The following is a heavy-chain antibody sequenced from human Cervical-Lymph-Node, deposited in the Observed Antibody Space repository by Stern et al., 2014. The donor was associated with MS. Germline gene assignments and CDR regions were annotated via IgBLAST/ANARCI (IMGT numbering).Heavy chain of an antibody. CDR1: GGSISSGSYY. D-gene: IGHD4-17*01. CDR3: ASLGYGDYVNY. J-gene: IGHJ4*02. V-gene: IGHV4-61*02. CDR2: IYTSGST. Sequence: VQLEESGPGLVKPSQTLSLTCTVSGGSISSGSYYWSWIRQPAGKGLEWIGRIYTSGSTNYNPSLKSPVTISGDTSQNPFSLKLSFVTAADTAVYYCASLGYGDYVNYWGQGTLVTVSS.